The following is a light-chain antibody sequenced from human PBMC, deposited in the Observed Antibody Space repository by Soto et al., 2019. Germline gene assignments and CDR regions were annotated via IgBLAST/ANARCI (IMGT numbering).Light chain of an antibody. J-gene: IGLJ1*01. CDR2: EVN. V-gene: IGLV2-8*01. CDR3: SSYAGSSNV. CDR1: SSDVGAYKY. Sequence: QSALTQPASVSGSPGQSITISCTGTSSDVGAYKYVSWYQQHPDKAPKLMIYEVNKRPSGVPDRFSGSKSGNTASLTVSGLQAEDEADYYCSSYAGSSNVFGTGTKLTVL.